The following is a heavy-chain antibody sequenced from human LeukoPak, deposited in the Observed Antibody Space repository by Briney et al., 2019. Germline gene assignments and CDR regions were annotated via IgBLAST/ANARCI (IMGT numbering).Heavy chain of an antibody. Sequence: GGSLRLSCAASGFTFSSYEMNWVRQAPGKGLGWVSYISSSGSTIYYADSVKGRFTISRDNAKNSLYLQMNSLRAEDTAVYYCAKGYGSNYGCLDYWGQGTLVTVSS. CDR3: AKGYGSNYGCLDY. J-gene: IGHJ4*02. D-gene: IGHD3-10*01. V-gene: IGHV3-48*03. CDR1: GFTFSSYE. CDR2: ISSSGSTI.